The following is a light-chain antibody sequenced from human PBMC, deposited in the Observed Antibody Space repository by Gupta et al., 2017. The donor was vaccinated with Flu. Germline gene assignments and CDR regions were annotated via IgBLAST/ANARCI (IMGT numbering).Light chain of an antibody. V-gene: IGKV1-5*03. CDR2: KAS. Sequence: GDRVTITCRASQSISSWLAWYQQKPGKAPKLLISKASNLETGVPSSFSGSGSGTEFTLTISSLQPDDSATYYCQHYYTYPYTFGQGTRLEIK. CDR1: QSISSW. J-gene: IGKJ2*01. CDR3: QHYYTYPYT.